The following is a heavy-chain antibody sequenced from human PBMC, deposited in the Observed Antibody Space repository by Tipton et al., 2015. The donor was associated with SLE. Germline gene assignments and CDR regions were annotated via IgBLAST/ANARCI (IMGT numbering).Heavy chain of an antibody. D-gene: IGHD3-3*01. CDR3: AKDAIERNGVFDAFDI. J-gene: IGHJ3*02. V-gene: IGHV3-23*01. CDR2: ISGPGEVT. Sequence: SLRLSCAASGFIFSEYAMNWVRQTSGKGLEWVSHISGPGEVTYYADSVKGHFTISRDNSKSTLYLQMNNLRPEDTAVYYCAKDAIERNGVFDAFDIWGQGAMVIVSS. CDR1: GFIFSEYA.